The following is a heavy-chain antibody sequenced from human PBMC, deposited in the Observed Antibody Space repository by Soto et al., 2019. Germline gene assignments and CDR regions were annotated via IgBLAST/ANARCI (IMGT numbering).Heavy chain of an antibody. CDR2: INHSGST. V-gene: IGHV4-34*01. CDR3: ARGLGGNSYGYDY. J-gene: IGHJ4*02. CDR1: GGSFSADY. Sequence: KTSETLSLTCAVYGGSFSADYWTWIRQPPGKGLEWIGEINHSGSTIYNPSLKSRVTISVDTSKNQCSLKLRSVTAADTAVYYCARGLGGNSYGYDYWGQRTLVTVSS. D-gene: IGHD5-18*01.